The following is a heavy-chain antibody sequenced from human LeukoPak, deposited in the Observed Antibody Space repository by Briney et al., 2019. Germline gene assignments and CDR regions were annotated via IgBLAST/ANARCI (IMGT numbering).Heavy chain of an antibody. Sequence: SETLSLTCTVSGDSISSGSYYWSWIRQPAGKGLEWIGRIYTSGSTNYSPSLKSRVTISVDTSKNQFSLKLSSVTAADTAVYYCARANYYGSGSYLYYYYYMDVWGKGTTVTVSS. CDR1: GDSISSGSYY. J-gene: IGHJ6*03. V-gene: IGHV4-61*02. CDR3: ARANYYGSGSYLYYYYYMDV. CDR2: IYTSGST. D-gene: IGHD3-10*01.